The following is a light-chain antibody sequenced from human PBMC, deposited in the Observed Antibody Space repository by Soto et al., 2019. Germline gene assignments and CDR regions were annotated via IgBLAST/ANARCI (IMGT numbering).Light chain of an antibody. J-gene: IGKJ5*01. CDR1: QSVSTSF. Sequence: DIVLTQSPGTLSLSPGERATLSCRDSQSVSTSFLAWYQQKPGQAPRLIIYGASSRATGIPDTFSGSGSGTDFTLTISRLEPEDFAVYYCQQYGNSIPITFGQGTRLEIK. V-gene: IGKV3-20*01. CDR2: GAS. CDR3: QQYGNSIPIT.